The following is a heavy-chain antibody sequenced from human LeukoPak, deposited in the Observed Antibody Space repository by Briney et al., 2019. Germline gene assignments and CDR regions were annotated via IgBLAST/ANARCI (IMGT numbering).Heavy chain of an antibody. V-gene: IGHV1-18*01. CDR1: GYTFTSYG. CDR2: ISAYNGNT. CDR3: ASVDCSGGSCYYGMGV. Sequence: ASVKVSCKASGYTFTSYGISWVRQAPGQGLEWMGWISAYNGNTNYAQKLQGRVTMTTDTSTSTAYMELRSLRSDDTAVYYCASVDCSGGSCYYGMGVWGQGTTVTVSS. D-gene: IGHD2-15*01. J-gene: IGHJ6*02.